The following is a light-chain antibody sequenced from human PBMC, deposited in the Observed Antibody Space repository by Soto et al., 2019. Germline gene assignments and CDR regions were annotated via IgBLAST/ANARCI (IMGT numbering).Light chain of an antibody. CDR3: QQYNSYSGT. CDR2: AAS. V-gene: IGKV1-39*01. CDR1: QSISSY. J-gene: IGKJ1*01. Sequence: DIQMTQSPSSLSASVGDRVTITCRASQSISSYLNWYQQKPGKAPKLLIYAASSLQSGVPSRFSGSRSGTEFTLTISSLQPDDFATYYCQQYNSYSGTFGQGTKVDIK.